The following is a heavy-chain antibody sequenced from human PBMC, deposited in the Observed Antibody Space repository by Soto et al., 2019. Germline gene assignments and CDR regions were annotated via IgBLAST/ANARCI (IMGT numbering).Heavy chain of an antibody. CDR3: ARKRGRAAH. J-gene: IGHJ4*02. D-gene: IGHD2-15*01. V-gene: IGHV2-5*02. Sequence: SGPTLVNPTQTLTLTCTFSGFSLSTSGVGVGWIRQPPGKALEWLALIYWDDDKRYSPSLKSRLTITKDTSKNEVILTMTNMDPVDTGTSYCARKRGRAAHWGPGTLVTVSS. CDR2: IYWDDDK. CDR1: GFSLSTSGVG.